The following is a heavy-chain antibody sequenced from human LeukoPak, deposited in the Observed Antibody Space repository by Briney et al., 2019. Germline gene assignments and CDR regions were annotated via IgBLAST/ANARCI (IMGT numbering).Heavy chain of an antibody. Sequence: RPSETLSLTCTVSGGSISSGDYYWSWIRQPPGKGLEWIGYIYYSGSTNYNPSLKSRVTISVDTSKNQFSLKLSSVTAADTAVYYCAREPIGLTALKAFDIWGQGTMVTVSS. D-gene: IGHD3-16*01. J-gene: IGHJ3*02. V-gene: IGHV4-61*08. CDR3: AREPIGLTALKAFDI. CDR2: IYYSGST. CDR1: GGSISSGDYY.